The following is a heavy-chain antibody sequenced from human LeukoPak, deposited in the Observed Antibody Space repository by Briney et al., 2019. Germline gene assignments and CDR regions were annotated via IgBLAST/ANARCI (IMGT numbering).Heavy chain of an antibody. V-gene: IGHV4-39*07. J-gene: IGHJ4*02. D-gene: IGHD3-22*01. Sequence: SETLSLTCTVSGGSISSSSYYWGWVRQPPGKGLEWIGSIYYSGSTYYNPSLKSRVTISVDTSKNQFSLKLSSVTAADTAVYYCARVDGDYDSSGQLGYWGQGTLVTVSS. CDR2: IYYSGST. CDR3: ARVDGDYDSSGQLGY. CDR1: GGSISSSSYY.